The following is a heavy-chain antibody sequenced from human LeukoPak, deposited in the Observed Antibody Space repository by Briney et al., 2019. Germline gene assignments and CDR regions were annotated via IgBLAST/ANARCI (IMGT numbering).Heavy chain of an antibody. CDR2: ISPNSGGT. D-gene: IGHD3-10*01. CDR3: ARVAMVRGVIDY. Sequence: ASVKVSCKASGYTFTGYYMHWVRQAPGQGLEWMGWISPNSGGTNYAQKFQGRVTMTRDTSISTAYMELSRLRSDDTAVYYCARVAMVRGVIDYWGQGTLVTVSS. J-gene: IGHJ4*02. CDR1: GYTFTGYY. V-gene: IGHV1-2*02.